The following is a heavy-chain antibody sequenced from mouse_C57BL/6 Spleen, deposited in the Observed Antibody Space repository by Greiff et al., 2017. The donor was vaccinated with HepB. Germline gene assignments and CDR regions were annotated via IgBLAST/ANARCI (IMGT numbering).Heavy chain of an antibody. CDR2: IRNKANGYTT. Sequence: EVQLVESGGGLVQPGGSLSLSCAASGFTFTDYYMSWVRQPPGKALEWLGFIRNKANGYTTEYSASVKGRFTISRDNSKSILYLQMNALRAEDSATYYCARCDYGDYWGQGTTLTVSS. J-gene: IGHJ2*01. V-gene: IGHV7-3*01. D-gene: IGHD1-1*02. CDR3: ARCDYGDY. CDR1: GFTFTDYY.